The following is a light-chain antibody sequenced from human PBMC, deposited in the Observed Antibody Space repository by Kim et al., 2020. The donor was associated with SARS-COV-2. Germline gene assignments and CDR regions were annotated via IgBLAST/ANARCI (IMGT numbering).Light chain of an antibody. CDR3: QEYGSSRNT. Sequence: LSPGERATISCRASQSVSSNYLAWYQQKPGQPPRLLIYGASSRATGIPDRFSGSGSGTDFTLTISRLEPEDFAVYYCQEYGSSRNTFGQGTKLEI. V-gene: IGKV3-20*01. J-gene: IGKJ2*01. CDR1: QSVSSNY. CDR2: GAS.